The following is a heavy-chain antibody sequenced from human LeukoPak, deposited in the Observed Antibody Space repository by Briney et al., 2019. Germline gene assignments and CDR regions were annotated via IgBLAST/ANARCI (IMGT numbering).Heavy chain of an antibody. Sequence: SEALSLTCAVYGGSFSGYYWSWIRQPPGKGLEWIGEINHSGSTNYNPSLKSRVTISVDTSKNQFSLKLSSVTAADTAVYYCARGRRQYGSGSFSYFDYWGQGTLVTVSS. J-gene: IGHJ4*02. CDR2: INHSGST. D-gene: IGHD3-10*01. CDR1: GGSFSGYY. V-gene: IGHV4-34*01. CDR3: ARGRRQYGSGSFSYFDY.